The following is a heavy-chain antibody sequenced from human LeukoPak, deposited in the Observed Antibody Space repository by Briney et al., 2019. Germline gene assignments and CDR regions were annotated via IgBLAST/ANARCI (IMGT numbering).Heavy chain of an antibody. D-gene: IGHD5-24*01. CDR3: ARERGRDGYNFVDC. J-gene: IGHJ4*02. CDR2: IYYSGST. CDR1: GGSISSGGYY. V-gene: IGHV4-61*08. Sequence: NPSETLSLTCIVSGGSISSGGYYWSWIRQPPGKGLEWIGYIYYSGSTNYNPSLKSRLTISLDTSKNQFSLKLSSVTAADTAVYYCARERGRDGYNFVDCWGQGTLVTVSS.